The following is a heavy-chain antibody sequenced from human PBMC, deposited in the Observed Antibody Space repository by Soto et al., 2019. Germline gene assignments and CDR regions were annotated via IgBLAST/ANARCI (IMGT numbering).Heavy chain of an antibody. J-gene: IGHJ6*02. Sequence: EVQLVESGGGLVQPGGSLRLSYVASGFTLTTHNMDWVRQAPGKGLEWISYIDTTSRTIYYADSVKGRFTVSRDNAKNSVYLQMNSLRDEDTAVYYCARDGDRGFDMDVWGQGTTITVSS. CDR3: ARDGDRGFDMDV. CDR1: GFTLTTHN. CDR2: IDTTSRTI. V-gene: IGHV3-48*02.